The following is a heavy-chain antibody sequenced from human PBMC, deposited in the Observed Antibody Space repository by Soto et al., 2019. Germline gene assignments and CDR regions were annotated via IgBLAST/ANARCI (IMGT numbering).Heavy chain of an antibody. CDR1: GYTFTSYG. CDR3: AREYYDYVWGSYRTLDY. Sequence: ASVKVSCKASGYTFTSYGISWVRQAPGQGLEWMGWISAYNGNTNYAQKLQGRVTMTTDTSTSTAYMELRSLRSDDTAVYYCAREYYDYVWGSYRTLDYWGQGTLVTVSS. J-gene: IGHJ4*02. V-gene: IGHV1-18*01. CDR2: ISAYNGNT. D-gene: IGHD3-16*02.